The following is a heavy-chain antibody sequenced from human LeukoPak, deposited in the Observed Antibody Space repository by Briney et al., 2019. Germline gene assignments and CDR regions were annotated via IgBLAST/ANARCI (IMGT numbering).Heavy chain of an antibody. CDR1: GFTFCSYS. CDR3: ARDISYYDSSPRGY. J-gene: IGHJ4*02. D-gene: IGHD3-22*01. Sequence: GGSLRLSCAASGFTFCSYSMNWVRQAPGKGREWVSYICSSSSTIYYADSVKGRFTISRDNAKNSLYLQMNSLRAEDTAVYYCARDISYYDSSPRGYWGQGTLVTVSS. CDR2: ICSSSSTI. V-gene: IGHV3-48*01.